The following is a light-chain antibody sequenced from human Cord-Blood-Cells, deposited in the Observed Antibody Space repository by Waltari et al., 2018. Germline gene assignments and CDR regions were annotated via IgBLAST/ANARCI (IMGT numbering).Light chain of an antibody. J-gene: IGLJ2*01. Sequence: QSVLPQPPSASGTPGQRVTISRSGSTSNIRSNTVNWYQQLPGTAPKLLIYSNNQRPSGVPDRFSGSKSGTSASLAISGLQSEDEADYYCAAWDDSLNGPVFGGGTKLTVL. V-gene: IGLV1-44*01. CDR2: SNN. CDR3: AAWDDSLNGPV. CDR1: TSNIRSNT.